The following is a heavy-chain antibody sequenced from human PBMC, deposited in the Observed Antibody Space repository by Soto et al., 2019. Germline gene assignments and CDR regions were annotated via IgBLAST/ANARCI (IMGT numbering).Heavy chain of an antibody. D-gene: IGHD6-13*01. CDR1: GYTFTSYD. V-gene: IGHV1-8*01. CDR3: ARGGSSSWYAFRYYYYGMDV. CDR2: MNPNSGNS. J-gene: IGHJ6*02. Sequence: QVQLVQSGAEVKKPGASVTVSCKASGYTFTSYDINWVRQATGQGLEWMGWMNPNSGNSGYAQKFQGRVTMTWNTSISTACMELRSLRSEDTAVYYCARGGSSSWYAFRYYYYGMDVWGQGTTVTVSS.